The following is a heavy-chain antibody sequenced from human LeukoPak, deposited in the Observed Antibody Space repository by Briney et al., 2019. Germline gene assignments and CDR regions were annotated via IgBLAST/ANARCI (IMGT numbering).Heavy chain of an antibody. V-gene: IGHV4-39*01. CDR1: GGSISSSSYY. CDR3: ASEDCGGDCSIDY. CDR2: IYYSGST. Sequence: PSETLSLTCTVPGGSISSSSYYWGWIRQPPGKGLEWIGSIYYSGSTYYNPSLKSRVTISVDTSKNQFSLKLSSVTAADTAVYYCASEDCGGDCSIDYWGQGTLVTVSS. J-gene: IGHJ4*02. D-gene: IGHD2-21*02.